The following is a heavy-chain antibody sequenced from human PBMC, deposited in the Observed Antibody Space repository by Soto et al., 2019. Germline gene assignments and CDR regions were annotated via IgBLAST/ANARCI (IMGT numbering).Heavy chain of an antibody. CDR1: GFTFSSYS. J-gene: IGHJ4*02. CDR3: ARSLLGSGSFDY. D-gene: IGHD3-10*02. V-gene: IGHV3-21*01. CDR2: ISSSSSYI. Sequence: GGSLRLSCAASGFTFSSYSMNWVRQAPGKGLEWVSSISSSSSYIYYADSVKGRFTISRDNAKNSLYLQMNSLRAEDTAVYYCARSLLGSGSFDYWGQGTLVTVSS.